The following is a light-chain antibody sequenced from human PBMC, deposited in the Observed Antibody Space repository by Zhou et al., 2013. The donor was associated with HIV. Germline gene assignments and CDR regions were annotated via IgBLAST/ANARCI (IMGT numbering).Light chain of an antibody. Sequence: DIVMTQSPLSLSVTPGEPASISCRSSQSLLHSDGYNYLDWYLQKPGQSPQLLIYLGSNRASGVPDRFSGSGSGTDFTLKISRVEAEDVGVYYCMQALQAPLTFGAGTKVEIK. CDR3: MQALQAPLT. CDR1: QSLLHSDGYNY. CDR2: LGS. V-gene: IGKV2-28*01. J-gene: IGKJ4*01.